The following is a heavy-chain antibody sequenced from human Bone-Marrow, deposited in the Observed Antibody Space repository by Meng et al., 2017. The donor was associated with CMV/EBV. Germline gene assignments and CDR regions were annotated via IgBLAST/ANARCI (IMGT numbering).Heavy chain of an antibody. J-gene: IGHJ4*02. V-gene: IGHV1-69*06. CDR2: IIPIFGTA. CDR1: TFSSYA. CDR3: AGGRITIFGVSPWYYFDY. D-gene: IGHD3-3*01. Sequence: TFSSYAISWVRQAPGQGLEWMGGIIPIFGTANYAQKFQGRVTITADKSTSTAYMELSSLRSEDTAVYYCAGGRITIFGVSPWYYFDYWGQGTLVTVSS.